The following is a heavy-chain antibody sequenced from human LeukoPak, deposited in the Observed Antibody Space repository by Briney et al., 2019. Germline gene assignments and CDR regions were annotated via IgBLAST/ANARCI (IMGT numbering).Heavy chain of an antibody. V-gene: IGHV3-30*18. Sequence: PGRSLRLSCAASGFTFSSYGLHWVRQAPGKGLEWVAVISYDGSNKYYADSVKGRFTISRDNSKNTLYLQMNSLRAEDTAVYYCAKDVQWLVLVYWGQGTLVTVSS. J-gene: IGHJ4*02. CDR1: GFTFSSYG. D-gene: IGHD6-19*01. CDR2: ISYDGSNK. CDR3: AKDVQWLVLVY.